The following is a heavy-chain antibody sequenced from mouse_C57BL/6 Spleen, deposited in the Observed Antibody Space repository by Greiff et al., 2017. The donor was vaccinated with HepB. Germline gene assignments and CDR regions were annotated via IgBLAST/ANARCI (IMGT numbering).Heavy chain of an antibody. J-gene: IGHJ3*01. CDR1: GYSITSGYY. Sequence: EVKLMESGPGLVKPSQSLSLTCSVTGYSITSGYYWNWIRQFPGNNLEWMGYISYDGSNNYNPSLKNRISITRDTSKNQFFLKLNSVTTEETATYYCAREGGNYEAFWGQGTLVTVSA. V-gene: IGHV3-6*01. D-gene: IGHD2-1*01. CDR2: ISYDGSN. CDR3: AREGGNYEAF.